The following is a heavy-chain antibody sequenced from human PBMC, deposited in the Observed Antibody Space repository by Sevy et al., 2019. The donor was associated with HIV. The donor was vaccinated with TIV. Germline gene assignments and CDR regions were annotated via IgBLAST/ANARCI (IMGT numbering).Heavy chain of an antibody. CDR3: ARAPSTNYFDD. CDR2: VYHSGRP. J-gene: IGHJ4*02. Sequence: SETLSLTCDVSGYSISSGYVWGWIRQPPGGGLEWFGSVYHSGRPYYNPSLKSRVTISRDTSKNQFSMSLTSVTAADTAVYYCARAPSTNYFDDWGQGTLVTVSS. V-gene: IGHV4-38-2*01. CDR1: GYSISSGYV.